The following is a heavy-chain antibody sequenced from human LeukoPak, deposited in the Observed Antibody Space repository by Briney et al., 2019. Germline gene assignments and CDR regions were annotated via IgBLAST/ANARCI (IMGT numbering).Heavy chain of an antibody. J-gene: IGHJ4*02. CDR2: ISGSDSSI. Sequence: PGGSLRLSCAASGFILTTYDMNWVRQAPGKGLEWVSFISGSDSSIYYADSVKGRFTISRDNSKNTLYLQMNSLRAEDTAIYYCARDHDIVATIPRGFFDYWGQGTLVTVSS. CDR3: ARDHDIVATIPRGFFDY. D-gene: IGHD5-12*01. CDR1: GFILTTYD. V-gene: IGHV3-48*01.